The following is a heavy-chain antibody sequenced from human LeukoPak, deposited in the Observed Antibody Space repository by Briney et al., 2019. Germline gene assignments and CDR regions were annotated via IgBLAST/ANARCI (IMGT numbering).Heavy chain of an antibody. CDR3: ARDSALTGDSGIDF. CDR2: INHSGST. Sequence: PSETLSLTCAVYGGSFSGYYWSWIRQPPGKGLEWIGEINHSGSTNYNPSLKSRVTISVDTSKNQFSLKLSSVTAADTAVYYCARDSALTGDSGIDFWGQGTLVTVSS. J-gene: IGHJ4*02. CDR1: GGSFSGYY. D-gene: IGHD7-27*01. V-gene: IGHV4-34*01.